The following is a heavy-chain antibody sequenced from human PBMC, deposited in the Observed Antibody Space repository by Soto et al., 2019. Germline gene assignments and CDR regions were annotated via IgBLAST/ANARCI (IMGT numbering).Heavy chain of an antibody. V-gene: IGHV4-34*01. CDR1: GGSFSGYY. J-gene: IGHJ6*02. Sequence: SETLSLTCAVYGGSFSGYYWSWIRQPPGKGLEWIGEINHSGSTNYNPSLKSRVTISVDTSKNQFSLKLSSVTAADTAVYYCANLLYSNYVSTSGMDVWGQGTTVTVSS. CDR2: INHSGST. D-gene: IGHD4-4*01. CDR3: ANLLYSNYVSTSGMDV.